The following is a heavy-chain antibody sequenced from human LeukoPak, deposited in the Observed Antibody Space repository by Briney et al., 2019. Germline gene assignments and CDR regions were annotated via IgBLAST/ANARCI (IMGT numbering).Heavy chain of an antibody. J-gene: IGHJ4*02. Sequence: GGSLRLSCAVSGITLSNYGMSWVRQAPGKGLEWVAGLSGSGGGTNYADSVQGRFTISRDNPKNTPYLQMNSLRAEDTAVYFCAKRGVVIRVFLVGFHKEAYYFDSWGQGALVTVSS. V-gene: IGHV3-23*01. CDR1: GITLSNYG. D-gene: IGHD3-10*01. CDR2: LSGSGGGT. CDR3: AKRGVVIRVFLVGFHKEAYYFDS.